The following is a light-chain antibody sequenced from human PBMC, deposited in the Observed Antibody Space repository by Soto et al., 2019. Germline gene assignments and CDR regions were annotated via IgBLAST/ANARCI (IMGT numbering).Light chain of an antibody. CDR3: QSYDSSLSGSYV. Sequence: QSVLTQPPSASGTPGQRVTISCTGSSSNIGARYDVHWYQHLPGTAPKPLIYGNSNRPSGVPDRFSGSKSGTSASLAITGLQAEDEADYYCQSYDSSLSGSYVFGTGTKVTVL. J-gene: IGLJ1*01. CDR2: GNS. CDR1: SSNIGARYD. V-gene: IGLV1-40*01.